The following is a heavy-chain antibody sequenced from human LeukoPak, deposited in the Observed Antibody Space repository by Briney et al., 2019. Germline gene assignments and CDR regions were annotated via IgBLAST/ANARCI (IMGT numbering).Heavy chain of an antibody. CDR3: AELGITMIGGV. CDR1: GFTFSHFW. D-gene: IGHD3-10*02. Sequence: GGSLRLSCAASGFTFSHFWMHWVRQAPGKGLVWVSRINTDGSTTIYAESVKGRFTISRDNAKNTLYLQMNSLRAEVTAVYYCAELGITMIGGVWGKGTTVTISS. CDR2: INTDGSTT. V-gene: IGHV3-74*01. J-gene: IGHJ6*04.